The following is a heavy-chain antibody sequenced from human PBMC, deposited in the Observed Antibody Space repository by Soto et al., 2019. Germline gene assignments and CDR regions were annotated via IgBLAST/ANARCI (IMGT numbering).Heavy chain of an antibody. D-gene: IGHD2-21*02. Sequence: QVHLVQSGAEVKKSGSSVRVSCAASGGTFSNDAINWVRQAPGQGLEWLGRIIPFFGTPDYSQSFQGRLTITADESTGTAYMDLRSLRSDDTAVYYCAREVVTETTLGYFDYWGQGPLVTVSS. J-gene: IGHJ4*02. CDR2: IIPFFGTP. V-gene: IGHV1-69*01. CDR3: AREVVTETTLGYFDY. CDR1: GGTFSNDA.